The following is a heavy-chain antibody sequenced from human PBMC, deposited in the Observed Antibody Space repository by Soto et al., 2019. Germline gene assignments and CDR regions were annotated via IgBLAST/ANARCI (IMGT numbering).Heavy chain of an antibody. J-gene: IGHJ4*02. D-gene: IGHD3-9*01. CDR2: INHSGST. CDR3: ARGDILTGYRD. V-gene: IGHV4-34*01. Sequence: QVQLQQWGAGLLKPSETLSLTSAVYGGSFSGYYWSWIRQPPGKGLEWIGEINHSGSTNYNPSLKSRVTILVDTSKNQFSLKLSSVTAADTAVYYCARGDILTGYRDWGQGTLVTVSS. CDR1: GGSFSGYY.